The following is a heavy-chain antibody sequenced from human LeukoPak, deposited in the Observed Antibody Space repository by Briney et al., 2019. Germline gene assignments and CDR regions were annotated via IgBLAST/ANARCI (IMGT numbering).Heavy chain of an antibody. CDR1: GDSVSSESGG. Sequence: SQTLSLTCGISGDSVSSESGGWNWIRQSPSRGLEWLGRTYYTSTWYNEYAVSMKSRITINSDTSKNQLSLHLDSVTPEDTAVYYCAREQLWSGPNRFDSWGQGTLVTVSS. CDR3: AREQLWSGPNRFDS. V-gene: IGHV6-1*01. J-gene: IGHJ5*01. D-gene: IGHD3-10*02. CDR2: TYYTSTWYN.